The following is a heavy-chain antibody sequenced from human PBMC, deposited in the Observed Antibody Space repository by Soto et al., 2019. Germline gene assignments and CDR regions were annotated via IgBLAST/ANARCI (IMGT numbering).Heavy chain of an antibody. V-gene: IGHV3-30*18. Sequence: QVQLVESGGGVVQPGRSLRLSCAASGFTFSSYGMHWVRQAPGKGLEWVAVISYDGSNKYYADSVKGRFTISRDNSKNTRYLQMNSLRAEDTAVYYCAKELPDRSGSYPLAYWGQGTLVTVSS. J-gene: IGHJ4*02. CDR2: ISYDGSNK. CDR1: GFTFSSYG. CDR3: AKELPDRSGSYPLAY. D-gene: IGHD1-26*01.